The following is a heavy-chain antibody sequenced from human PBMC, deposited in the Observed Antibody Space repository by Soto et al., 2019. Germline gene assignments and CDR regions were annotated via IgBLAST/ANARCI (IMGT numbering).Heavy chain of an antibody. Sequence: QVQLVQSGAEVKKAGASVKVSCKASGYTFSSYGISWVRQAPGQGLEWMGWISAYNVNTNYAQKFQGRVTMTTDTSTSTAFMELRSLRSDDTAVYYCARALAATAMSYFDYWGQGTLVAVCS. J-gene: IGHJ4*02. D-gene: IGHD6-13*01. CDR3: ARALAATAMSYFDY. CDR1: GYTFSSYG. V-gene: IGHV1-18*01. CDR2: ISAYNVNT.